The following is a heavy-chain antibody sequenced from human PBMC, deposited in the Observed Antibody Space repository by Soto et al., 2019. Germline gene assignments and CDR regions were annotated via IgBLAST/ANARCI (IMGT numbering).Heavy chain of an antibody. CDR1: GFTFSDYY. V-gene: IGHV3-11*01. CDR2: ISSSGSST. Sequence: GGSLRLSCAASGFTFSDYYMSWIRQAPGKGLEWVSYISSSGSSTYYADSVKGRFTISRDSAKKSMYLQMNSLRAEDTVVYYCARDYYDSSGFFGYYYGMDVWGQGTTVTVSS. J-gene: IGHJ6*02. CDR3: ARDYYDSSGFFGYYYGMDV. D-gene: IGHD3-22*01.